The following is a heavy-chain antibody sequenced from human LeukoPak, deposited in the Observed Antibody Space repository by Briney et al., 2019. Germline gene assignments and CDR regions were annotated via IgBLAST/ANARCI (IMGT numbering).Heavy chain of an antibody. Sequence: GRSLRLPCAASGFIFSNYVMHWVRQPPGKGLEWVAVISYDGSNKYYADSVKGRFTISRDNSKNTLYLQMNSLRAEDTAVYYCAIIYYDSSGYYEYWGQGTLVTVSS. J-gene: IGHJ4*02. CDR1: GFIFSNYV. V-gene: IGHV3-30-3*01. D-gene: IGHD3-22*01. CDR3: AIIYYDSSGYYEY. CDR2: ISYDGSNK.